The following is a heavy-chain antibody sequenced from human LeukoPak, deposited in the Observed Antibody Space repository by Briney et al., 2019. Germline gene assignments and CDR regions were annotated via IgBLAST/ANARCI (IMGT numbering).Heavy chain of an antibody. V-gene: IGHV3-23*01. CDR1: GLTFSGSA. D-gene: IGHD2-15*01. J-gene: IGHJ4*02. Sequence: GGSLRLSCGASGLTFSGSAMSWVRQAPGKGLEWVSLISGSGNSTYYADSVKGRFTISRDNSKNTLYLQINSLRAEDTAVYYCAKVLVLVSANRYYFDYWGQGTLVTVSS. CDR3: AKVLVLVSANRYYFDY. CDR2: ISGSGNST.